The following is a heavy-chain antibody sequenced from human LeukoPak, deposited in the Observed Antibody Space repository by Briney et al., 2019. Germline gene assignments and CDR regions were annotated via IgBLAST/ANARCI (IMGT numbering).Heavy chain of an antibody. CDR1: GGTFSSYA. CDR3: ARGRSSSWPKRNWFEP. CDR2: IIPIFGTA. J-gene: IGHJ5*02. Sequence: ASVKVSCKASGGTFSSYAISWVRQAPGQGLEWMGGIIPIFGTANYAQKFQGRVTITADESTSTAYMELSSLRSEDTAVYYCARGRSSSWPKRNWFEPWGQGTLVTVSS. D-gene: IGHD6-13*01. V-gene: IGHV1-69*01.